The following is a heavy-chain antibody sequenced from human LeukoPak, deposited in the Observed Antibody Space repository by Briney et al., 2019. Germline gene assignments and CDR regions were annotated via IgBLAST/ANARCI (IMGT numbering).Heavy chain of an antibody. D-gene: IGHD3-10*01. J-gene: IGHJ5*02. CDR3: ARRGSRITMVRGVHKYNWFDP. CDR1: GGSFSGYY. Sequence: KPSETLSLTCAVYGGSFSGYYWSWIRQPPGKGLEWIGEINHSGSTNCNPSLKSRVTISVDTSKNQFSLKLSSVTAADTAVYYCARRGSRITMVRGVHKYNWFDPWGQGTLVTVSS. CDR2: INHSGST. V-gene: IGHV4-34*01.